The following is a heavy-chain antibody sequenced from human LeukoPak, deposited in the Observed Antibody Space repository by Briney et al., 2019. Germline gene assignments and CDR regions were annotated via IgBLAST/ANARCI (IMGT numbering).Heavy chain of an antibody. CDR2: ISSSSSYI. CDR3: ARDLRFLEWSSFDY. CDR1: GFTFSSYA. D-gene: IGHD3-3*01. Sequence: GGSLRLSCSASGFTFSSYAIHWVRQAPGEGLEWVSSISSSSSYIYYADSVKGRFTISRDNAKNSLYLQMNSLRAEDTAVYYCARDLRFLEWSSFDYWGQGTLVTVSS. V-gene: IGHV3-21*01. J-gene: IGHJ4*02.